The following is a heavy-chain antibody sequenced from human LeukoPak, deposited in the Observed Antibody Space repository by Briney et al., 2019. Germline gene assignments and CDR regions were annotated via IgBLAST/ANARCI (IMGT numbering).Heavy chain of an antibody. Sequence: GASVKVSCKASGYTFITYGISWVRQAPGQGLEWMGWISAYNGNTNYAQKFQGRVTMTTDTSTSTAYMELRSLTSDDTAVYYCARGDPAYASGTDPYDYWGQGTLVTVSS. V-gene: IGHV1-18*01. D-gene: IGHD3-10*01. J-gene: IGHJ4*02. CDR3: ARGDPAYASGTDPYDY. CDR1: GYTFITYG. CDR2: ISAYNGNT.